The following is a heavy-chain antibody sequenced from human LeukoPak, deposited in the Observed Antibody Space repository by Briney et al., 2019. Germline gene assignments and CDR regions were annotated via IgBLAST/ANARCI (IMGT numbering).Heavy chain of an antibody. J-gene: IGHJ5*02. Sequence: GEALQISCKGSGYSFTSYWIGWVRQMPGKGLEWMGIIYPGDSDTRYSPSFQGQVTISADKSISTAYLQWSSLKASDTAMYYCARVVPMVRGVIKAWFDPWGQGTLVTVSS. CDR1: GYSFTSYW. CDR2: IYPGDSDT. V-gene: IGHV5-51*01. CDR3: ARVVPMVRGVIKAWFDP. D-gene: IGHD3-10*01.